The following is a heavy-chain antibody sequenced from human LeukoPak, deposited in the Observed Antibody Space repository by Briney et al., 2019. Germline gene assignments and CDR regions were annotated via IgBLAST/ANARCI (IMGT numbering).Heavy chain of an antibody. V-gene: IGHV3-48*04. D-gene: IGHD6-6*01. Sequence: GGSLRLSCAASGFTFSSYSMNWVRQAPGKGLEWISYISTSASAVYYADSVKGRFTISRDNAKTSLYLQMNSLRAEDTALYYCARAVCPTIKFCDSSYFMDVWGKGTTVNVS. J-gene: IGHJ6*03. CDR3: ARAVCPTIKFCDSSYFMDV. CDR1: GFTFSSYS. CDR2: ISTSASAV.